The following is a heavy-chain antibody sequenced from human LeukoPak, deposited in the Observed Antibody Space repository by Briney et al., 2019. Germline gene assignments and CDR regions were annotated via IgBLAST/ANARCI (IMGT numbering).Heavy chain of an antibody. D-gene: IGHD3-10*01. Sequence: PSETLSLTCAVYGGSFSGYYWSWIPQPPGKGLEWIGEINHSGSTNYNPSLKSRVTISVDTSKNQSSLKLSSVTAADTAVYYCARSRLYYYGSGSYYYWFDPWGQGTLVTVSS. CDR2: INHSGST. CDR3: ARSRLYYYGSGSYYYWFDP. CDR1: GGSFSGYY. V-gene: IGHV4-34*01. J-gene: IGHJ5*02.